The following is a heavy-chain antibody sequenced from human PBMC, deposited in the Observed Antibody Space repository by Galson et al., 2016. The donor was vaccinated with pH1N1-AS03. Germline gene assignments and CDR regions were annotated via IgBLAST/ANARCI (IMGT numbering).Heavy chain of an antibody. Sequence: SLRLSCAAPGFTISNFGMLWVRQAPGQGLEGVAIISFDGTNKYYADSVKGRFSISRDNSKNPLFLQMSALRAADTAVYYCANYFNSDFWSGYSFYWGQGALVTVSS. CDR3: ANYFNSDFWSGYSFY. D-gene: IGHD3-3*01. V-gene: IGHV3-30*18. CDR2: ISFDGTNK. CDR1: GFTISNFG. J-gene: IGHJ4*02.